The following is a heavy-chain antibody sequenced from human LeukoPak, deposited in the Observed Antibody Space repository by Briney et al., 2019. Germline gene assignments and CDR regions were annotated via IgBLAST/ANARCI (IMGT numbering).Heavy chain of an antibody. CDR2: INPNSGGT. V-gene: IGHV1-2*02. CDR3: AAVPTYYYDSSGSEGDAFDI. D-gene: IGHD3-22*01. Sequence: ASVKVSCKASGYTFTGYYMHWVRQAPGQGLEWMGWINPNSGGTNYAQKFQGRVTMTRDMSTSTAYMELSSLRSEDTAVYYCAAVPTYYYDSSGSEGDAFDIWGQGTMVTVSS. J-gene: IGHJ3*02. CDR1: GYTFTGYY.